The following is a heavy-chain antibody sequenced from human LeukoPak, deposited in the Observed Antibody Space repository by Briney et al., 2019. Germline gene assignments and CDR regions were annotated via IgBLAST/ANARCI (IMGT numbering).Heavy chain of an antibody. CDR1: GGTFSSYA. Sequence: SVRDSCKASGGTFSSYAISWVRQAPGQGLEWMGGIIPIFGTANYAQKFQGRVTITADKSTSTAYMELSSLRSEDTAVYYCARASITMVRGVYYFDYWGQGTLVAVSS. CDR3: ARASITMVRGVYYFDY. V-gene: IGHV1-69*06. CDR2: IIPIFGTA. D-gene: IGHD3-10*01. J-gene: IGHJ4*02.